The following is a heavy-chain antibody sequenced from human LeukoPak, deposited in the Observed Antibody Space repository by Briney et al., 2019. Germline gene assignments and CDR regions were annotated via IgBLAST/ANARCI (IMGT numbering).Heavy chain of an antibody. CDR2: IIPILGIA. V-gene: IGHV1-69*02. D-gene: IGHD2-8*01. CDR1: GGTFSSYT. J-gene: IGHJ4*02. Sequence: ASVKVSCKASGGTFSSYTISWVRQAPGQGLEWMGRIIPILGIANYAQKFQGRVTITADKSTSTAYMELNSLRSEDTAVYYCASGYCTNGVCPYYFDYWGQGTLVTVSS. CDR3: ASGYCTNGVCPYYFDY.